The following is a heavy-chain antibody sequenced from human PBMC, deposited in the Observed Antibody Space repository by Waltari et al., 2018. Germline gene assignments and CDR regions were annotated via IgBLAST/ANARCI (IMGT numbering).Heavy chain of an antibody. D-gene: IGHD5-18*01. J-gene: IGHJ4*02. CDR1: GGTFSSYT. Sequence: QVQLVQSGAEVKKPGSSVKVSCKASGGTFSSYTISWVRQAPGQGLEWMGRIIPILGIANYAQKFQGRVTITADKSTSTAYMELSSLRSEDTAVYYCARDAVTSRYSYGSGGDYWGQGTLVTVSS. V-gene: IGHV1-69*08. CDR2: IIPILGIA. CDR3: ARDAVTSRYSYGSGGDY.